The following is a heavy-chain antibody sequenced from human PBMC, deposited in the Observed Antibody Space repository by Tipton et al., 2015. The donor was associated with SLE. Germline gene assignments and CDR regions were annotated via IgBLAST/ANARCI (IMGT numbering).Heavy chain of an antibody. V-gene: IGHV3-7*01. D-gene: IGHD1-26*01. CDR2: INQDGSEK. Sequence: SLRLSCVVSGFTFSRYWMSWVRPAPGEGLEWVANINQDGSEKYHVDSVKGRFTISRDNAKNSLYLEMNSLRAEDTAVYYCARLAARERRDYWGQGTLVTVSS. CDR3: ARLAARERRDY. CDR1: GFTFSRYW. J-gene: IGHJ4*02.